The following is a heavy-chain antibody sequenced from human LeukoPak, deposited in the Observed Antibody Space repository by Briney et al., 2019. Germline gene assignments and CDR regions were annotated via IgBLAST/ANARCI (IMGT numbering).Heavy chain of an antibody. J-gene: IGHJ4*02. Sequence: SETLSLTCTVSGGSISSSSYYWGWIRQPPGKGLEWIGRIYTSGSTNYNPSLKSRVTMSVDTSKNQFSLKLSSVTAADTAVYYCARDRGRIAGFDYWGQGTLVTVSS. CDR3: ARDRGRIAGFDY. D-gene: IGHD1-26*01. CDR2: IYTSGST. V-gene: IGHV4-39*07. CDR1: GGSISSSSYY.